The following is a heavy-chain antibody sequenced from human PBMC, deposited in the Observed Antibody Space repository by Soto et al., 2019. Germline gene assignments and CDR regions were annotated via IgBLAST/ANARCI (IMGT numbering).Heavy chain of an antibody. CDR1: GFNFRSFW. V-gene: IGHV3-7*03. CDR2: IKQDGSEK. CDR3: ARRNFGVLTDY. J-gene: IGHJ4*02. D-gene: IGHD3-3*01. Sequence: EVQLVESGGGLVQPGGSLRLSCAVSGFNFRSFWMSWVRQAPGKGLEWVANIKQDGSEKYYVDSVKGRFTVSRDNAKNSLYLQMNSLRAEDTAMYYCARRNFGVLTDYWGPGTLVTVSS.